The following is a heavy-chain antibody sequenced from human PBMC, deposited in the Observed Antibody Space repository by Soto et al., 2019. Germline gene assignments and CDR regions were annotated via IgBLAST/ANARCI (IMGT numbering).Heavy chain of an antibody. CDR3: AKTSGRAFWSGPYVDY. CDR2: IIGSGGST. V-gene: IGHV3-23*01. J-gene: IGHJ4*02. D-gene: IGHD3-3*01. CDR1: GFTFRGYA. Sequence: EVQLLESGGGLVQPGESLRLSCAASGFTFRGYAMSWVRQPPGKGLEWVSAIIGSGGSTYYADSVKGRFTISRDNTKNTLYLQMNSLRAEDTAVYYCAKTSGRAFWSGPYVDYWGQGTLVTVSS.